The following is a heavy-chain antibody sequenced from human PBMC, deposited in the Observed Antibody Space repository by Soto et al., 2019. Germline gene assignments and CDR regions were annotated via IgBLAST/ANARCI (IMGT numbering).Heavy chain of an antibody. CDR2: IDPSDSST. J-gene: IGHJ3*02. Sequence: PGESLKISCKGSGFRFTSYWISWVRQMPGKGLEWMGRIDPSDSSTNYSPSFQGHVTISADKSISTAYLQWSSLKASDTAMYYCVRPATGSPYDVFDSWGQGTMVPVSS. CDR3: VRPATGSPYDVFDS. V-gene: IGHV5-10-1*01. CDR1: GFRFTSYW. D-gene: IGHD3-9*01.